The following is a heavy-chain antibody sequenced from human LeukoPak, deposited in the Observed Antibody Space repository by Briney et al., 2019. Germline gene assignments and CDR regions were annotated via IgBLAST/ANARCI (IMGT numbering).Heavy chain of an antibody. J-gene: IGHJ3*02. D-gene: IGHD3-22*01. V-gene: IGHV1-2*06. CDR1: GYTFTGYY. CDR2: INPNSGGT. Sequence: ASVKVSCKASGYTFTGYYMHWVRQAPGQGLEWMGRINPNSGGTNYAQKFQGRVTMTRDTSISTAYMELSRLRSGDTAVYYCARGDSSGYSDAFDIWGQGTVVTVSS. CDR3: ARGDSSGYSDAFDI.